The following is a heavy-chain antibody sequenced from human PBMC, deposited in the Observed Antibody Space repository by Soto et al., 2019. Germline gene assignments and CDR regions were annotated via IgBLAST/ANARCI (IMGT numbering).Heavy chain of an antibody. V-gene: IGHV4-30-2*01. CDR1: GGSISSGGYY. CDR2: IYNSGST. Sequence: SETLSLTCSVSGGSISSGGYYWTWIRQHPGKGLEWIGYIYNSGSTYYNPSLKSRVTISVDRSKNQFSLKLSSVTAADTAVYYCARAKDYYGSGSYRGVNWFDPWGQGTLVTVSS. J-gene: IGHJ5*02. CDR3: ARAKDYYGSGSYRGVNWFDP. D-gene: IGHD3-10*01.